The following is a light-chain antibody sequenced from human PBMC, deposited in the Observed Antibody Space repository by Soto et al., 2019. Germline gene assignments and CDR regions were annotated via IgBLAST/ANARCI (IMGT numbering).Light chain of an antibody. V-gene: IGLV2-14*01. CDR2: EVS. CDR3: SSYTTSYFYV. CDR1: NSDVGGYNY. Sequence: QSVLTQPASVSGPPGQSITISCTGTNSDVGGYNYVSWYQQHPGKAPELMIYEVSHRPSGVSNRFSASKSAFTASLTISGLQAEDEADYYCSSYTTSYFYVFGPGTKVTVL. J-gene: IGLJ1*01.